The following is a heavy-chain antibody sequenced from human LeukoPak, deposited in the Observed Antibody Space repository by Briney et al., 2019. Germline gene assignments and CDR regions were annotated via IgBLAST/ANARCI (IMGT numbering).Heavy chain of an antibody. Sequence: ASVKVSCKASGYTFTSYYMHWVRQAPGQGLEWMGIINPSGDSRRYAQKFQGRVTMTRDTSTSTVYMELSSLRSEDTAVYYCARDGNYYDSSGYYYFDYWGQGTLVTVSS. J-gene: IGHJ4*02. CDR3: ARDGNYYDSSGYYYFDY. V-gene: IGHV1-46*01. CDR2: INPSGDSR. CDR1: GYTFTSYY. D-gene: IGHD3-22*01.